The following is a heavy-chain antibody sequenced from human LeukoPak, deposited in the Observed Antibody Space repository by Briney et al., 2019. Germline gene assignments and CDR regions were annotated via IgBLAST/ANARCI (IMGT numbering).Heavy chain of an antibody. J-gene: IGHJ4*02. CDR2: IYHSGST. V-gene: IGHV4-38-2*02. CDR1: GYSISSGYY. Sequence: SETLSLTCTVSGYSISSGYYWGWIRQPPGKGLEWIGSIYHSGSTYYNPSLKSRVTISVDTSKNQFSLKLSSVTAADTAVYYCARDRVATTIKALDYWGQGTLVTVSS. D-gene: IGHD5-24*01. CDR3: ARDRVATTIKALDY.